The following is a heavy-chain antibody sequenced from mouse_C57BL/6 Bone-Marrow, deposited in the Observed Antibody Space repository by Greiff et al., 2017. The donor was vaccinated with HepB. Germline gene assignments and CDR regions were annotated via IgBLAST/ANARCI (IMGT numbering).Heavy chain of an antibody. CDR1: GYTFTDYY. CDR2: INPNNGGT. D-gene: IGHD3-2*02. V-gene: IGHV1-26*01. J-gene: IGHJ2*01. Sequence: VQLQQSGPELVKPGASVKISCKASGYTFTDYYMNWVKQSHGKSLEWIGDINPNNGGTSYNQKFKGKATLTVDKSSSTAYMELRSLTSEDSAVYYCARGTAQATSDYWGQGTTLTVSS. CDR3: ARGTAQATSDY.